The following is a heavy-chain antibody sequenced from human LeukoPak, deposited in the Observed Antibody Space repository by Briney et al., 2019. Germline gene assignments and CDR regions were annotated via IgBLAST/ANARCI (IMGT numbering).Heavy chain of an antibody. V-gene: IGHV4-4*07. J-gene: IGHJ3*02. D-gene: IGHD3-22*01. Sequence: SETLSLTCTVSGGSISSYYWSWIRQPAGKGLEWIGRIYTSGSTNYNPSLKSRVTMSVDTSKNQFSLKLSSVTAADTAVYYCARDRCNSITMICLGAFDIWGQGTMVTVSS. CDR1: GGSISSYY. CDR2: IYTSGST. CDR3: ARDRCNSITMICLGAFDI.